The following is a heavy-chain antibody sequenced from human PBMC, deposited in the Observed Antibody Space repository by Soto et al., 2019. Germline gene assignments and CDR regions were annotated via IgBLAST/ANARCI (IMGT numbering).Heavy chain of an antibody. V-gene: IGHV3-9*01. CDR1: GFNFEEYA. D-gene: IGHD3-10*01. CDR3: AKETAWGAGNKFGYFGMDV. Sequence: EMQLVESGGGSVQPGRSLRLSCTASGFNFEEYAMHWVRQAPGKGLEWVSSISWNSDSTGYADSVKGRFTIARDNAKNSLYSQMNSLRGEDTALYYCAKETAWGAGNKFGYFGMDVWGQGTTVTVSS. CDR2: ISWNSDST. J-gene: IGHJ6*02.